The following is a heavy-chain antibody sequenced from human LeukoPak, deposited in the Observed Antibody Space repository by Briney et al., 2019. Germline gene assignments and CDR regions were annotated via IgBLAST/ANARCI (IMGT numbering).Heavy chain of an antibody. CDR3: ARVSSGSAAGNFDY. J-gene: IGHJ4*02. CDR2: IYYSGST. V-gene: IGHV4-39*07. CDR1: GFTFSSYS. Sequence: LRLSCAASGFTFSSYSMNWVRQAPGRGLEWIGSIYYSGSTYYNPSLKSRITISVDTSKNQFSLKLSSVTAADTAVYYCARVSSGSAAGNFDYWGQGTLVTVSS. D-gene: IGHD6-13*01.